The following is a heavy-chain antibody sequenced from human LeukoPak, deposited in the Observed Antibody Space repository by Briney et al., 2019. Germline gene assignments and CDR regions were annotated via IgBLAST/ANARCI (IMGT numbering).Heavy chain of an antibody. V-gene: IGHV4-59*01. CDR2: IYYSGST. Sequence: SETLSLTCTVSGGSIGSYYWSWIRQPPGKGLEWIGYIYYSGSTNYNPSLKSRVTISVDTSKNQFSLKLSSVTAADTAVYYCARDRYSSGWIDYWGQGTLVTVSS. CDR1: GGSIGSYY. J-gene: IGHJ4*02. CDR3: ARDRYSSGWIDY. D-gene: IGHD6-19*01.